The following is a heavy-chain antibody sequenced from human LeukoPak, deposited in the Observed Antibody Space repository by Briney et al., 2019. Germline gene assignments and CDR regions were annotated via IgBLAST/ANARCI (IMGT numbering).Heavy chain of an antibody. Sequence: GRSLRLSCAASGFTFSSYGMHWVRQAPGKGLEWVAVIWYDGSNKYYADSVKGRFTISRDNSKNTLYLQTNSLRAEDTAVYYCAREGCSSTSCYTSFDYWGQGTLVTVSS. J-gene: IGHJ4*02. D-gene: IGHD2-2*02. CDR3: AREGCSSTSCYTSFDY. V-gene: IGHV3-33*01. CDR2: IWYDGSNK. CDR1: GFTFSSYG.